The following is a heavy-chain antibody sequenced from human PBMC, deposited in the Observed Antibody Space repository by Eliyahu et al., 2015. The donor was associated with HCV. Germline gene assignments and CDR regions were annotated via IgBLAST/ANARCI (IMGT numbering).Heavy chain of an antibody. D-gene: IGHD6-19*01. CDR1: GGSITXYY. J-gene: IGHJ5*02. CDR2: IHYRGST. Sequence: QVQLQESGPGLVKPSEXLSLTCTVPGGSITXYYWGWIRQPPGKGLEWIGYIHYRGSTNYNPSLKSRVTISXDTSKNQFSLNLTSVTAADTAVYYCASGGGGIAVAGTGGWFDPWGQGTLVTVSS. V-gene: IGHV4-59*01. CDR3: ASGGGGIAVAGTGGWFDP.